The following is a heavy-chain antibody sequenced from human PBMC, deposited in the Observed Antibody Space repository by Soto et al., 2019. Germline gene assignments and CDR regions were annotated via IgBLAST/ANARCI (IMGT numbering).Heavy chain of an antibody. D-gene: IGHD7-27*01. CDR3: VRDKTGGSFDY. CDR1: GFTFSSYS. CDR2: ISSSSSTI. Sequence: GGSLRLSCAASGFTFSSYSMNWVRQAPGKGLEWVSYISSSSSTIYYADSVKGRFTISRDNAKNSLYLQMNSLRAEDTAVYYCVRDKTGGSFDYWGQGTLVTVSS. J-gene: IGHJ4*02. V-gene: IGHV3-48*04.